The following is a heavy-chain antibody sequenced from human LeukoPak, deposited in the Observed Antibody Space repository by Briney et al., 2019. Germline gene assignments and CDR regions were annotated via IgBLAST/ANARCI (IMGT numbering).Heavy chain of an antibody. CDR2: VYSTGST. D-gene: IGHD3-22*01. CDR1: DGSISSNY. Sequence: SETLSLTCTVSDGSISSNYWSWIRQPAGKGLEWIGHVYSTGSTNYNPSLSSRVTISVDTSKSQFSLKLSSVTAADTAVYYCARGGWLPPDYWGQGTLVTVSS. V-gene: IGHV4-4*07. J-gene: IGHJ4*02. CDR3: ARGGWLPPDY.